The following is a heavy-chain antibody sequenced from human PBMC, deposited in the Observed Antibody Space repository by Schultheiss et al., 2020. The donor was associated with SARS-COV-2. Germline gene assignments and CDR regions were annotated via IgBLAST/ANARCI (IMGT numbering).Heavy chain of an antibody. CDR1: GGSISSGGYY. V-gene: IGHV4-39*01. D-gene: IGHD3-3*01. J-gene: IGHJ4*02. Sequence: SETLSLTCTVSGGSISSGGYYWSWIRQPPGKGLEWIGFIYYSGSTHYNPSLKSRVTISVDTSKNQFSLKLSSVTAADTAVYYCARLYGYDFWSGSNHYFDYWGQGTLVTVSS. CDR3: ARLYGYDFWSGSNHYFDY. CDR2: IYYSGST.